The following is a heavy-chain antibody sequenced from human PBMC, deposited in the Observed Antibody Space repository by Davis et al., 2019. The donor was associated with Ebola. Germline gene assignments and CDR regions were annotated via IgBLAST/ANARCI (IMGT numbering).Heavy chain of an antibody. D-gene: IGHD6-19*01. V-gene: IGHV3-30*03. CDR2: ISYDGSNK. Sequence: GGSLRLSCAASGFTFSSYGMHWVRQAPGKGLEWVAVISYDGSNKYYADSVKGRFTISRDNSKNTLYLQMNSLRAEDTAVYYCARAPPLYSSGWYLPYWGQGTPVTVSS. J-gene: IGHJ4*02. CDR3: ARAPPLYSSGWYLPY. CDR1: GFTFSSYG.